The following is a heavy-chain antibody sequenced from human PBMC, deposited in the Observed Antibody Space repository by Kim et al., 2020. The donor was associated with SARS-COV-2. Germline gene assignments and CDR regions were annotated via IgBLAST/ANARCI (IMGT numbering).Heavy chain of an antibody. D-gene: IGHD4-17*01. CDR3: ARVRSYGGKQNWFDP. V-gene: IGHV1-2*02. J-gene: IGHJ5*02. Sequence: QKFQGRVTMTRDTSISTAYMELSRLRSDDTAVYYCARVRSYGGKQNWFDPWGQGTLVTVSS.